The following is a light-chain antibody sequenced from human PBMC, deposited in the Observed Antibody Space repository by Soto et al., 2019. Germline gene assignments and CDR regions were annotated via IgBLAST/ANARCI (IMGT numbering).Light chain of an antibody. J-gene: IGKJ1*01. CDR2: DSF. Sequence: DIEMTQSPSSLSASVGDRVTICCRASQSISNYLNWYQQKPGKAPKLLIYDSFNLQSGVPSRFSGSGSGTEFTLTISSLQPEDFGTYYCQQTYSSPETFGQGTKVEI. CDR3: QQTYSSPET. V-gene: IGKV1-39*01. CDR1: QSISNY.